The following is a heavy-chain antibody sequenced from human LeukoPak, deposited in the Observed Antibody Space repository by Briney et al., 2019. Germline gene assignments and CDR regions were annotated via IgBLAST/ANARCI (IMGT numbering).Heavy chain of an antibody. CDR1: GFTFKSYA. D-gene: IGHD3-10*01. CDR2: TSGFGGNT. J-gene: IGHJ4*02. Sequence: GGSLRLSCAASGFTFKSYAMSWIRQAPGKGLEWVSGTSGFGGNTFYPDSARGRFTISRDNSKNTLYLQMNSLRNEDSAVYYCARDQEGSGAYPHFHSWGQGTLVTVSS. CDR3: ARDQEGSGAYPHFHS. V-gene: IGHV3-23*01.